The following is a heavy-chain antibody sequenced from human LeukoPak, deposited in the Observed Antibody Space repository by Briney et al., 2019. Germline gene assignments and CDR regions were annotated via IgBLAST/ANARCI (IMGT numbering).Heavy chain of an antibody. V-gene: IGHV4-34*01. Sequence: PSETLSLTCAVYGGSFSGYYWSWIRQPPGKGLEWIGEINHSGSTNYNASLKSRVTISVDTSKNQFSLKLSSVTAADTAVYYCARDPTDYGGNSPHYYFDYWGQGTLVTVSS. D-gene: IGHD4-23*01. J-gene: IGHJ4*02. CDR3: ARDPTDYGGNSPHYYFDY. CDR1: GGSFSGYY. CDR2: INHSGST.